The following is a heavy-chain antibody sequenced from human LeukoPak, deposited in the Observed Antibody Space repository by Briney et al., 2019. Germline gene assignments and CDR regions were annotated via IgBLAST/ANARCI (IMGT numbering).Heavy chain of an antibody. D-gene: IGHD2-15*01. CDR2: INPDSGVT. J-gene: IGHJ3*02. CDR3: ARDGTFDT. CDR1: GYTFSDYY. V-gene: IGHV1-2*02. Sequence: GASVKVSCKASGYTFSDYYLHWVPQAPGQGLEWMGWINPDSGVTNYPQKFQGRVTMTRDTSSSTAYMELSRLRSDDTAIYYCARDGTFDTWGLGTMVTVSS.